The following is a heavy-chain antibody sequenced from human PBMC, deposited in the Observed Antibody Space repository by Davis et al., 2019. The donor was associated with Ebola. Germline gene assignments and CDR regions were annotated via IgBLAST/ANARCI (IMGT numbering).Heavy chain of an antibody. CDR1: GNSFTNYW. CDR3: ARSDSNYVSPFDI. D-gene: IGHD4-11*01. V-gene: IGHV5-51*01. Sequence: GESLKISCKDSGNSFTNYWIGWVRQMPGKGLEWMGIIYPGDSDTKYSPSFLGQVTISADKSISTAYLQWSSLKASDTAMYYCARSDSNYVSPFDIWGQGTMVTVSS. J-gene: IGHJ3*02. CDR2: IYPGDSDT.